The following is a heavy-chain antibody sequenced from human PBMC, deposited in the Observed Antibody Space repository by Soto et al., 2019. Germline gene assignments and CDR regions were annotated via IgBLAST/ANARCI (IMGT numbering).Heavy chain of an antibody. CDR1: GGSISSYY. V-gene: IGHV4-59*08. CDR3: AKKGYYGSGRDYYYYYMDV. Sequence: SETLSLTCTVSGGSISSYYWSWIRQPPGKGLEWIGYIYYSGSTNYNPSLKSRVTISVDTSKNQFSLKLSSVTAADTAVYYCAKKGYYGSGRDYYYYYMDVWGKGTTVTVSS. CDR2: IYYSGST. D-gene: IGHD3-10*01. J-gene: IGHJ6*03.